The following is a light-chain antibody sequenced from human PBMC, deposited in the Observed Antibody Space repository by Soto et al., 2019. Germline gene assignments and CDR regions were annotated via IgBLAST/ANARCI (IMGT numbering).Light chain of an antibody. CDR3: QQDYNLPFT. J-gene: IGKJ5*01. CDR2: GAS. CDR1: QSVSSNY. V-gene: IGKV3D-7*01. Sequence: EIVLTQSPVTLSLSPGERATLSCRASQSVSSNYLAWYQQKPGQAPRLLIYGASTRATGIPARFSGSGSGTDFTLTISSLQPEDFAVYYCQQDYNLPFTFGQGTRLEIK.